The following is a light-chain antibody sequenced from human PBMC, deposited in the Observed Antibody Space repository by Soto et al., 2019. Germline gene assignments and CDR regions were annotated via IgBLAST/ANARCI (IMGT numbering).Light chain of an antibody. V-gene: IGKV3-11*01. Sequence: EIVLTQSPATLSLSPGERATLSCRASQSVSSYLAWYQQKPGQAPRLLIYDTSNRATGIPTKFSGSGSGTDFTLTIISLVAVDFAVYYYQKLSNWPRIRVGQGKRREIK. J-gene: IGKJ5*01. CDR3: QKLSNWPRIR. CDR2: DTS. CDR1: QSVSSY.